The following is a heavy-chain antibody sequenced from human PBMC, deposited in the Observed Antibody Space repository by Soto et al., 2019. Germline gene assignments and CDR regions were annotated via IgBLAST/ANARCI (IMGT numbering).Heavy chain of an antibody. V-gene: IGHV4-31*03. J-gene: IGHJ5*02. CDR3: ARRSAPLWWFDP. D-gene: IGHD3-16*01. CDR2: IYYSGST. Sequence: QVQLQESGPGLVKPSQTLSLTCTVSGGSISSGGYYWSWIRQDPGKGLEWIGYIYYSGSTYYNPSLKSRVTISVDTSKNQFSLKLSSVTAADTAVYYCARRSAPLWWFDPWGQGTLVTVSS. CDR1: GGSISSGGYY.